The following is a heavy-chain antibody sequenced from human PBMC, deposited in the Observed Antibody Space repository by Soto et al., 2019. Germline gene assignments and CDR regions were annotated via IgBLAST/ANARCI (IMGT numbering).Heavy chain of an antibody. CDR1: GGTFSSYA. Sequence: QVQLVQSGAEVKKPGSSVKVSCKASGGTFSSYAISWVRQAPGQGLEWMGGIIPIFGTANYSQKFQGRVTITADESTSTSYMELSSLRSEDTAVYYCARGAAAGTSYDYYGMDVWGQGTTVTVSS. J-gene: IGHJ6*02. CDR2: IIPIFGTA. D-gene: IGHD6-13*01. V-gene: IGHV1-69*19. CDR3: ARGAAAGTSYDYYGMDV.